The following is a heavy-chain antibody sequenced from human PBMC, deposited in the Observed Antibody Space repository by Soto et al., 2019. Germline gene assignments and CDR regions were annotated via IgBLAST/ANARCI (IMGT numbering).Heavy chain of an antibody. CDR1: GFTFSSYA. Sequence: QVQLVESGGGVVQPGRSLRLSCAASGFTFSSYAMHWVRQAPGKGLEWVAVMSYDGSNKYYADSVKGRFIISRDNSKNTLYLQMNSLRPEDTAVYYCASRPVAGPFDYWGQGTLVTVSS. J-gene: IGHJ4*02. D-gene: IGHD6-19*01. CDR2: MSYDGSNK. V-gene: IGHV3-30-3*01. CDR3: ASRPVAGPFDY.